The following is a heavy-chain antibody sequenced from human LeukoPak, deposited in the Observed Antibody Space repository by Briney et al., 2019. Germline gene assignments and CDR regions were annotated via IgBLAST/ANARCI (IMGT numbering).Heavy chain of an antibody. V-gene: IGHV3-23*01. Sequence: GGSLRLSCAASGFTFSSYAMSWVRQAPGKGLEWVSAISGSGGSTYYADSVKGRFTISRDNSKNTLYLQMNSLRVEDTAVYYCAKLASLFGVVTPSTYYFDYWVQGTLVTVSS. CDR2: ISGSGGST. CDR3: AKLASLFGVVTPSTYYFDY. CDR1: GFTFSSYA. D-gene: IGHD3-3*02. J-gene: IGHJ4*02.